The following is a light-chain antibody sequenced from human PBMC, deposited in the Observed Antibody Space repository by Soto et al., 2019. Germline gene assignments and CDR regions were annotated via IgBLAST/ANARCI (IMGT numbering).Light chain of an antibody. CDR1: QGINNY. CDR3: QESYSVRT. J-gene: IGKJ1*01. V-gene: IGKV1-39*01. Sequence: IPMTQSPSSLSASVGDRVTISCRTSQGINNYLNWYQQKPGEAPRLLIYSVSTLQSGVPSRFSCSGSGTNFTFTISSLQPEDYATYYCQESYSVRTFGQGTKVDIK. CDR2: SVS.